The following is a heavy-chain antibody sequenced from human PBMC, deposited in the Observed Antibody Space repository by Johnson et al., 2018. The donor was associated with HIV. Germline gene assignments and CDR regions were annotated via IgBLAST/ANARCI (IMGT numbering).Heavy chain of an antibody. J-gene: IGHJ3*02. CDR2: IRSKAYGGTT. CDR3: TRDSNLNWNYNVAFDS. CDR1: GFTFGDSA. Sequence: VQLVESGGGLVQPGRSLRLSCSTSGFTFGDSAMSWVRQAPGKGLEWVAFIRSKAYGGTTEYAASVKGRFTVSRDDSKSIAYLQMNKLKTEDTGLYYWTRDSNLNWNYNVAFDSWGQGTLVTVSS. V-gene: IGHV3-49*04. D-gene: IGHD1-7*01.